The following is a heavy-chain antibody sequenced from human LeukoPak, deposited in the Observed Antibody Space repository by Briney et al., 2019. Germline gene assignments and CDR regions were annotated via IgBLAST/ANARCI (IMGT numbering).Heavy chain of an antibody. CDR2: ISGSGGST. Sequence: PGRSLRLSCAASGFTFDDYAMHWVRQAPGKGLEWVSAISGSGGSTYYADSVKGRFTISRDNSKNTLYLQMNSLRAEDTAVYYCARGVDYYDSSGYYYFDYWGQGTLVTVSS. J-gene: IGHJ4*02. D-gene: IGHD3-22*01. CDR1: GFTFDDYA. V-gene: IGHV3-23*01. CDR3: ARGVDYYDSSGYYYFDY.